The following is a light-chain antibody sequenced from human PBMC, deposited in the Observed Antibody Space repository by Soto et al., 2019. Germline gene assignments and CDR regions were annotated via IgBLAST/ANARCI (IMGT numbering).Light chain of an antibody. J-gene: IGKJ2*01. V-gene: IGKV1-17*03. CDR1: QAIDNY. Sequence: DVQVTQSPSVMSASVGDRVTITCRASQAIDNYLAWFQQKPGKAPKRLIYGASSLQSGVPSRFSGRGSGSEVTLTISSLQPEDFATYYCLQHIAFPYTFGPGTKLQIK. CDR2: GAS. CDR3: LQHIAFPYT.